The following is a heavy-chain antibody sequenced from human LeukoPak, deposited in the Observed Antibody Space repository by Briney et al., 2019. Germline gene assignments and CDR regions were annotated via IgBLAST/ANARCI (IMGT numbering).Heavy chain of an antibody. D-gene: IGHD2/OR15-2a*01. V-gene: IGHV3-7*05. J-gene: IGHJ4*02. Sequence: GGSLRLSCAASGFTFNSYSMNWVRQAPGEGLEAVANIKEDGSDKNYVDSVKGRFTISRDNAKNSLYLQMDSLRVEDTAMYYCARGGGTFLSWGQGTLVTVSS. CDR3: ARGGGTFLS. CDR1: GFTFNSYS. CDR2: IKEDGSDK.